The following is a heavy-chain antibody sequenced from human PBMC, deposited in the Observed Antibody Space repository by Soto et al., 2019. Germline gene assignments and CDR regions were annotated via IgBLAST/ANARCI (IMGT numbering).Heavy chain of an antibody. CDR1: GFTFSSYA. J-gene: IGHJ4*02. CDR2: ISGSGGST. V-gene: IGHV3-23*01. Sequence: GESLKISCAASGFTFSSYAMSWVRQAPGKGLEWVSAISGSGGSTYYADSVKGRFTISRDNSKNTLYLQMNSLRAEDTAVYYCAKDSSGWPQYYFDYWGQGTLVTVSS. CDR3: AKDSSGWPQYYFDY. D-gene: IGHD6-19*01.